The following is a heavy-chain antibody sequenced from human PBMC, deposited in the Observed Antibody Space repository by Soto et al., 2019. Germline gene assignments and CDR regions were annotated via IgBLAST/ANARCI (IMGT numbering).Heavy chain of an antibody. CDR2: VNIYEGST. CDR1: GYTFTSYG. V-gene: IGHV1-18*03. D-gene: IGHD5-18*01. Sequence: QVQLVQSGAEVKKPGASVKVSCKASGYTFTSYGITWVRQAPGQGLEWMGWVNIYEGSTNYAQKFQGRVTMTTDTSTSTVYLEMRSLRFDDVAICDCARERGGYSYGDYWGQGTLVTVSS. CDR3: ARERGGYSYGDY. J-gene: IGHJ4*02.